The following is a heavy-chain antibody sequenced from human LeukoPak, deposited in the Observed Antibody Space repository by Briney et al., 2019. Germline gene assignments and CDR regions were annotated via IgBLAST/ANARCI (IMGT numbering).Heavy chain of an antibody. V-gene: IGHV4-38-2*02. D-gene: IGHD5/OR15-5a*01. CDR3: ARVRVSPYWYFDL. CDR1: SYSISSGYY. J-gene: IGHJ2*01. Sequence: SETLSLTCTVSSYSISSGYYWGWIRQPPGKGLEWLGDIYHSGSTYYNPSLKSRVTILVDTSKNQFSLKLSSVTAADTAVYYCARVRVSPYWYFDLWGRGTLVTVSS. CDR2: IYHSGST.